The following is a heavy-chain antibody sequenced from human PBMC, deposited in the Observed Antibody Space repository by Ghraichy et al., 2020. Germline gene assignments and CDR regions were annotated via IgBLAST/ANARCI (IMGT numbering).Heavy chain of an antibody. CDR2: INPNTGGT. CDR3: AAYGSGSFYRGPDDY. J-gene: IGHJ4*02. V-gene: IGHV1-2*02. Sequence: ASVKVSCKISRATFTGYYIHSVRLAPGQGLEWMGWINPNTGGTNYAQKFQGRVSMTRDTSISTASMELSRLRSDDTAVYYCAAYGSGSFYRGPDDYWGQGTLLTVSS. D-gene: IGHD3-10*01. CDR1: RATFTGYY.